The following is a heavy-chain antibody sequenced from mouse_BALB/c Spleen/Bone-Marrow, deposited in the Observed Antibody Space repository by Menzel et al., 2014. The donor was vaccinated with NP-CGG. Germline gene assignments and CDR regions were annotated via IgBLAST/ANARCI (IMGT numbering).Heavy chain of an antibody. D-gene: IGHD1-1*01. CDR1: GYTFTSYF. J-gene: IGHJ3*01. Sequence: QVQLQQSGPELVKPGASVKMSGKASGYTFTSYFIHWVKQGPGQGLEWIGWIYPGDGSTKYNEKFKGKTTLTADKSSSTAYMLLSSLTSEDSAIYFCARGYYYYGSGRAWFAYWGQGTLVTVSA. V-gene: IGHV1S56*01. CDR3: ARGYYYYGSGRAWFAY. CDR2: IYPGDGST.